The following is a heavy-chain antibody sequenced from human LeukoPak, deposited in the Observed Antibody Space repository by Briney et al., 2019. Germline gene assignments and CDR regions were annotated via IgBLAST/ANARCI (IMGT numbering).Heavy chain of an antibody. CDR3: ARGEIGYNSFDY. J-gene: IGHJ4*02. CDR2: IIPIFGTA. V-gene: IGHV1-69*06. CDR1: GGTFSSYA. Sequence: SVKVSCKASGGTFSSYAISWVRQAPGQGLEWMGRIIPIFGTANYAQKFQGRVTITADKSTSTAYMELSSLRPEDTAVYYCARGEIGYNSFDYWGQGTLVTVSS. D-gene: IGHD5-24*01.